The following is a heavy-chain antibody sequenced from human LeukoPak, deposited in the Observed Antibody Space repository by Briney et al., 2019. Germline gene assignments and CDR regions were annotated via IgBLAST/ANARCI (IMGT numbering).Heavy chain of an antibody. V-gene: IGHV3-21*01. CDR2: ISSSSSYI. CDR1: GFTFSSYS. J-gene: IGHJ3*02. CDR3: ASYYGEHDPFDI. D-gene: IGHD4-17*01. Sequence: GWSLRLSCASSGFTFSSYSMNWARHAPGKGLEWVSSISSSSSYIYSADSWKGRFTISRDNAKNSLYLQMNSLRAEDPAVYYGASYYGEHDPFDIRAQGTMVSVSS.